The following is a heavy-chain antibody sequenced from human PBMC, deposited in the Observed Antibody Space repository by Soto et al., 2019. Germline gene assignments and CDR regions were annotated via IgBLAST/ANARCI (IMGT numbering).Heavy chain of an antibody. V-gene: IGHV1-8*02. Sequence: ASVKVSCKASGYTFINFDIRWVRGAAGQGLEWLGWMNPGSGKTGYASKFQGRVAMTGDASTGTSHLELSSLTSDDTAVYYCARMTSAGTLNWFDPWGQGTLVTVSS. CDR1: GYTFINFD. D-gene: IGHD6-13*01. J-gene: IGHJ5*02. CDR2: MNPGSGKT. CDR3: ARMTSAGTLNWFDP.